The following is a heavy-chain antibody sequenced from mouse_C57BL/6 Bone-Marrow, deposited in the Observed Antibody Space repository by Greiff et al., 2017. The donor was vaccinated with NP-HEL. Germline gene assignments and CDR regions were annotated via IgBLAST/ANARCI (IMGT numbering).Heavy chain of an antibody. CDR1: GYTFTSYW. D-gene: IGHD1-1*01. Sequence: VQLQQSGAELAKPGASVKLSCKASGYTFTSYWMHWVKQRPGQGLEWIGYINPSSGYTKYNQKFKDKATLTADKSSSTAYMQLSSLTYEDSAVYYCAREKSSNYYGSSYSMYFDVWGTGTTVTVSS. J-gene: IGHJ1*03. V-gene: IGHV1-7*01. CDR3: AREKSSNYYGSSYSMYFDV. CDR2: INPSSGYT.